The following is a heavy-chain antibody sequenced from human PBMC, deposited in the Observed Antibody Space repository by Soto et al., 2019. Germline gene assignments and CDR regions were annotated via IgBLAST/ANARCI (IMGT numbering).Heavy chain of an antibody. Sequence: ASVKVSRKSSGYTFTNHGINWVRQAPGQGLEWMGWINPYNANTNYAQKLQGRVTMTTDTSTSTAYMDLRSLTSDDTAVYYCARDRVAGIWGDAFDIWGQGTMVT. CDR3: ARDRVAGIWGDAFDI. CDR2: INPYNANT. V-gene: IGHV1-18*04. CDR1: GYTFTNHG. J-gene: IGHJ3*02. D-gene: IGHD3-16*01.